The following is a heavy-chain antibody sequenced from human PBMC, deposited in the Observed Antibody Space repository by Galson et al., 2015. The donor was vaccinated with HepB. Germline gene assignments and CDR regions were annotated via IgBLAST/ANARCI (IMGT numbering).Heavy chain of an antibody. Sequence: SLRLSCAASEFSVNTNHMSWVRQAPRKDLAWVAVIYSDDNTNYADSVKGRFTISRAKSKNTLYLQIYSLAPEDTAVYYCARDQGDDYVNYYYYHGMDVWGQGTTVTVSS. V-gene: IGHV3-66*02. CDR3: ARDQGDDYVNYYYYHGMDV. CDR1: EFSVNTNH. J-gene: IGHJ6*02. D-gene: IGHD4-17*01. CDR2: IYSDDNT.